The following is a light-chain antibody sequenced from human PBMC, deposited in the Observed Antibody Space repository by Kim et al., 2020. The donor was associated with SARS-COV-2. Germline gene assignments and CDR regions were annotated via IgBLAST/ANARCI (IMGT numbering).Light chain of an antibody. CDR1: QSVLYSSNNKNY. Sequence: DIEMTQSPDSLAVSLGERATINCKSSQSVLYSSNNKNYLAWYQQKPGQPPKLLIYWASTRESGVTDRFSGSGSGTDFTLTISSLQAEDVVFYYCQQYYSTPYTFGQGTKLEI. CDR2: WAS. J-gene: IGKJ2*01. V-gene: IGKV4-1*01. CDR3: QQYYSTPYT.